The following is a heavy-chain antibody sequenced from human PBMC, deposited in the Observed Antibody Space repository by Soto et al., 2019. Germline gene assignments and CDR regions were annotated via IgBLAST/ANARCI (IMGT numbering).Heavy chain of an antibody. CDR2: INPNSGGT. V-gene: IGHV1-2*02. CDR1: GYTFTGYY. D-gene: IGHD2-21*02. Sequence: ASVKVSCKASGYTFTGYYMHWVRQAPGQGLEWMGWINPNSGGTNYAQKFQGRVTMTRDTSISTAYMELSRLRSDDTAVYYCARGTPQSEGRLAYCGGDCYPYYFDYWGQGTLVTVPS. J-gene: IGHJ4*02. CDR3: ARGTPQSEGRLAYCGGDCYPYYFDY.